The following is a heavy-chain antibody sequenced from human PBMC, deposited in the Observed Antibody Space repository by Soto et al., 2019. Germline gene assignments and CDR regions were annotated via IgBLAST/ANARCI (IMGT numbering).Heavy chain of an antibody. CDR2: IFSNDEK. Sequence: QVTLMESGPVLVKPTETLTLTCTVSGVSLSNARVGVSWIRQPPGKALEWLAHIFSNDEKSYNTSLKSRLTISKDTSKSQVALTMTNMDPVDTATYYCARTIELAEFDYWGPGTLVTVSS. CDR1: GVSLSNARVG. J-gene: IGHJ4*02. D-gene: IGHD6-19*01. V-gene: IGHV2-26*01. CDR3: ARTIELAEFDY.